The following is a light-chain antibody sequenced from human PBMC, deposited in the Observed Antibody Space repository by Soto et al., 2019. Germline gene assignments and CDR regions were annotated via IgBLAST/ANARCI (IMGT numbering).Light chain of an antibody. V-gene: IGLV1-40*01. J-gene: IGLJ1*01. CDR3: QSFDSSLSALYV. Sequence: QSVLTQPPSVSGAPGQRVTISCIGATSDVHGYQHLPGTAPKLLIYGNNNRPSGVPDRFSGSKSGTSASLAITGLQAEDEADYYCQSFDSSLSALYVFGTGTKLTVL. CDR2: GNN. CDR1: GATSD.